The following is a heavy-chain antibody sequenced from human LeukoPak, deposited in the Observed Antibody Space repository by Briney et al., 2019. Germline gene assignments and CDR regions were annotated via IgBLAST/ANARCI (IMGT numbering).Heavy chain of an antibody. CDR1: GVTFSSYA. V-gene: IGHV3-23*01. Sequence: PGGTLRLSCAASGVTFSSYAMSCVRQAPGKGLEWGSAISGSGGSTYYAHSVKGRFTISRDNSKNTLYLQMNSLRAEDTAVYYCAKVWRGNYYDYWGQRTLVTVSS. D-gene: IGHD1-1*01. J-gene: IGHJ4*02. CDR2: ISGSGGST. CDR3: AKVWRGNYYDY.